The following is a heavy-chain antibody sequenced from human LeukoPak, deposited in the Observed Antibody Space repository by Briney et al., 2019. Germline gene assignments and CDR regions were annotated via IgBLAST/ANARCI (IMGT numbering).Heavy chain of an antibody. CDR1: GYTFTSYY. D-gene: IGHD3-22*01. CDR3: AREMSSDYYDSSGYYTPHYFDY. CDR2: INPSGGST. Sequence: GASVKVSCKASGYTFTSYYMHWVRQAPGQGLEWMGIINPSGGSTSYAQKFQGRVTMTRDMSTSTVYMELSSLRSEDTAVYYCAREMSSDYYDSSGYYTPHYFDYWGQGTLVTVSP. V-gene: IGHV1-46*01. J-gene: IGHJ4*02.